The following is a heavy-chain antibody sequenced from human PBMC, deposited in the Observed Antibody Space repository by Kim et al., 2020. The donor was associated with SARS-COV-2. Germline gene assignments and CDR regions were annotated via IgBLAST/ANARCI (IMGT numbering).Heavy chain of an antibody. V-gene: IGHV3-74*03. CDR2: INGDGRST. Sequence: GGSLRLSCAASGFPFSGYWMQWVRQPPGQGLEWVSLINGDGRSTTYADSVKGRFTVSRGSPENTLHLQMNRLRPEDTAVYYCATGNYWGAVYWGRGTMVTVFS. J-gene: IGHJ4*02. CDR1: GFPFSGYW. D-gene: IGHD1-7*01. CDR3: ATGNYWGAVY.